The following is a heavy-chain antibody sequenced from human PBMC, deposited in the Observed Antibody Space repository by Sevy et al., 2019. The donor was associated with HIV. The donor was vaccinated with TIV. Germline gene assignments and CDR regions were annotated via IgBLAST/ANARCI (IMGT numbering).Heavy chain of an antibody. J-gene: IGHJ4*02. V-gene: IGHV3-15*01. CDR2: IKSKIDGETT. Sequence: GGSLRLSCAVSGFTFNNAWMNWVRQAPGTGLQWVGLIKSKIDGETTDYAAPVKGRFTTSRDDSNNTLFLQMNSLKIEDTAVYYCATAPGYYDSAPFDYWGPGTLVTVSS. CDR1: GFTFNNAW. D-gene: IGHD3-22*01. CDR3: ATAPGYYDSAPFDY.